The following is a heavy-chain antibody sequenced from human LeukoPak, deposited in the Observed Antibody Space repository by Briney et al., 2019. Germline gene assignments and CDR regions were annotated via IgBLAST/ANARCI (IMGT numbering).Heavy chain of an antibody. J-gene: IGHJ4*02. CDR1: GYTFTGYY. Sequence: GASVKVSCKASGYTFTGYYMHWVRQAPGQGLEWMGWINPNSGGTNYAQKFQGRVTMTRDTSISTAYMELSRLRSDDTAVYYCARGSIASYYYDSSGYYYYWGQGTLVTVSS. CDR2: INPNSGGT. D-gene: IGHD3-22*01. CDR3: ARGSIASYYYDSSGYYYY. V-gene: IGHV1-2*02.